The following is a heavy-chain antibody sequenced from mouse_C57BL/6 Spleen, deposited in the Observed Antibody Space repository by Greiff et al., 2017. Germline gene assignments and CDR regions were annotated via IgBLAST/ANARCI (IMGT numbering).Heavy chain of an antibody. V-gene: IGHV1-15*01. CDR1: GYTFTGYE. D-gene: IGHD1-1*02. J-gene: IGHJ4*01. Sequence: VKLMESGAELVRPGASVTLSCKASGYTFTGYEMHWVKQTPVHGLEWIGAIDPETGGTAYNQKFKGKAILTADKSSSTAYMELRSLTSEDSAVYYCTRRDYGYAMDYWGQGTSVTVSS. CDR3: TRRDYGYAMDY. CDR2: IDPETGGT.